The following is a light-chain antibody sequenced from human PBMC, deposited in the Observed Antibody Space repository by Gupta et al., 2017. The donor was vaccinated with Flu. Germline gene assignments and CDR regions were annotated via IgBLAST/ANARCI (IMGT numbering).Light chain of an antibody. J-gene: IGLJ1*01. V-gene: IGLV1-44*01. Sequence: QSVLTPPPSASGTPGQRVSISCSGTRSNIGSSYVFWYQQLPGTAPKLLIYSNTFRPSGVPDRFSGSKSGSSASLAISGLHSDDEADYYCAAWDDSRKGLYVFGTGTKVTVL. CDR2: SNT. CDR3: AAWDDSRKGLYV. CDR1: RSNIGSSY.